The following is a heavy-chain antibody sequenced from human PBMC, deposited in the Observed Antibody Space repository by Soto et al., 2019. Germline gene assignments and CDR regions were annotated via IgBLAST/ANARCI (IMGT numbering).Heavy chain of an antibody. V-gene: IGHV4-61*01. Sequence: PSETLSLTCTVSGGSVSSGNYYWSWIRQPPGKGLEWIGYLYDSGSTDYNPSLKSRVTISVDTSKNQFSLKLSSVTAADTAVYYCARNVKGLVWRYYYGMDGWGQGTTVTVAS. D-gene: IGHD3-16*01. CDR2: LYDSGST. CDR1: GGSVSSGNYY. J-gene: IGHJ6*02. CDR3: ARNVKGLVWRYYYGMDG.